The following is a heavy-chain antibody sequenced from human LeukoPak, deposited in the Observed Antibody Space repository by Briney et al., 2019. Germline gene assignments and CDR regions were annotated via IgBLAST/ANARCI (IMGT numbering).Heavy chain of an antibody. V-gene: IGHV4-59*01. CDR2: IYNRATTGT. CDR1: GVSISTYW. CDR3: ARDGGSGWTGFDY. Sequence: PSETLSLTCTVSGVSISTYWWRWVRQPPGKGLEWLGYIYNRATTGTDYNPSLKSRVSISVDTSKNQFYLQLNSVTAADSAVYYCARDGGSGWTGFDYWGQGTLVTVSS. D-gene: IGHD6-19*01. J-gene: IGHJ4*02.